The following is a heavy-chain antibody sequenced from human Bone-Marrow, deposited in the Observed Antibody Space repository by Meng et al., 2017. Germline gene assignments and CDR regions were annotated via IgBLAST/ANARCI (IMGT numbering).Heavy chain of an antibody. CDR3: GRDQGRELINH. D-gene: IGHD1-7*01. CDR2: VYQRGDT. V-gene: IGHV4-4*02. Sequence: QVQLQESGPGLVKPSGTLSLPCTGPGGSISSDIWWSWVRQPPGKGLEWIGEVYQRGDTNYNPSLKSRVVISVDKSKNQFSLNLSSVTAADTAVYYCGRDQGRELINHWGQGTLVTVSS. J-gene: IGHJ4*02. CDR1: GGSISSDIW.